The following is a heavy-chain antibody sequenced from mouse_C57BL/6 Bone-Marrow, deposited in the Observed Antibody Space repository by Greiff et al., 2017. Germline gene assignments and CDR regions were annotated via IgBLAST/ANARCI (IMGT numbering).Heavy chain of an antibody. CDR3: AREGNYYGSWFAY. V-gene: IGHV1-9*01. CDR2: ILPGSGST. CDR1: GYTFTGYW. J-gene: IGHJ3*01. Sequence: QVQLQQPGAELMKPGASVKLSCKATGYTFTGYWIEWVKQRPGHGLEWIGEILPGSGSTNYNEKFKGKATFTADKSSNTAYMQLSSLTTEDSAIYYCAREGNYYGSWFAYWGQGTLVTVSA. D-gene: IGHD1-1*01.